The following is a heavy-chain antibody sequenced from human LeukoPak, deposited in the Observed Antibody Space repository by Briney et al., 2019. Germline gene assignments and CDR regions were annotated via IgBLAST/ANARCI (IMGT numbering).Heavy chain of an antibody. CDR3: AKGQYSSSWSAFDI. Sequence: GGSLRLSCAASGFTFSSYSMSWVRQAPGKGLEWVSSISSSGGNTYYPDSVKGRFTISRDNSKNTMYLQMNSLRAEDTAVYYCAKGQYSSSWSAFDIWGQGTMVTVSS. CDR1: GFTFSSYS. D-gene: IGHD6-6*01. CDR2: ISSSGGNT. V-gene: IGHV3-23*01. J-gene: IGHJ3*02.